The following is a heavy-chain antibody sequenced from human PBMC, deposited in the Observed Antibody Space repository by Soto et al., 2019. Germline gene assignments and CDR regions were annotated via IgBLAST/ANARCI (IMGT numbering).Heavy chain of an antibody. CDR3: ARGEDGYYGADDY. J-gene: IGHJ4*02. V-gene: IGHV4-30-4*01. Sequence: QVQLQESGPGLVKPSQTLSLTCTVSGGSISSGDYYWSWIRQPPGKGLEWIGYIYYSGSTYYNPSLKSRITISVDTSKNQFSLKLSSVTAADTAVYYCARGEDGYYGADDYWGQGTLVTVSS. CDR1: GGSISSGDYY. CDR2: IYYSGST. D-gene: IGHD2-21*01.